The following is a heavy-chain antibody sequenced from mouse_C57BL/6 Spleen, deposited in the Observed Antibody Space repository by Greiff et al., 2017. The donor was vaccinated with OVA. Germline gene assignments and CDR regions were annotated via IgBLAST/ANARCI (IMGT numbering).Heavy chain of an antibody. CDR3: ARDQGYYYGRGYAMDY. CDR1: GFTFSSYA. D-gene: IGHD1-1*01. Sequence: EVMLVESGGGLVKPGGSLRLSCAASGFTFSSYAMSWVRQTPDKRLEWVATISDGGSYTYYPDNVKGRFTISRDNAKNNLYLQMSHLKSEDTAMYYCARDQGYYYGRGYAMDYWGQGTSVTVSS. V-gene: IGHV5-4*01. J-gene: IGHJ4*01. CDR2: ISDGGSYT.